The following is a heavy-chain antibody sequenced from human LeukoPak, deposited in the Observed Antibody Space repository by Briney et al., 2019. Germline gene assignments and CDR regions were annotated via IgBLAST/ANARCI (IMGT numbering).Heavy chain of an antibody. J-gene: IGHJ3*02. CDR3: ARRYYYDSGGYYATQDAFDI. D-gene: IGHD3-22*01. CDR2: IYPGDSET. Sequence: GESLPSSSPGPAYSFSSYCIGWMRPMPRKGLEWMGIIYPGDSETRYSPSSQGQVTMSADKSISTGYMQWSSLKASDTAKYYCARRYYYDSGGYYATQDAFDIWGQGTMVTVSS. CDR1: AYSFSSYC. V-gene: IGHV5-51*01.